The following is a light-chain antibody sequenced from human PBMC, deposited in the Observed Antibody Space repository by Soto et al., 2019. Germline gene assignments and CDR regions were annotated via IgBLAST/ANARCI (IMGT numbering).Light chain of an antibody. CDR3: QQLFDSPIT. Sequence: EIVMTQSPVTLSVSPGERVTLSCRASQSVSSNLAWYQQKPGQAPSLLIYGAFTRATGIPARFSGTGSGTEFTLTISSLQSEDFATYYCQQLFDSPITFGQGTRLEIK. V-gene: IGKV3-15*01. CDR2: GAF. CDR1: QSVSSN. J-gene: IGKJ5*01.